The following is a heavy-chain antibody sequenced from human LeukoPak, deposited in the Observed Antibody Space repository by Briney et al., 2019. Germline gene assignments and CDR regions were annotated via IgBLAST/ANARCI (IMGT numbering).Heavy chain of an antibody. CDR3: AKCSSGDY. CDR2: ISYDGSNK. D-gene: IGHD6-6*01. V-gene: IGHV3-30*18. J-gene: IGHJ4*02. Sequence: GGSLRLSCAASGFTFSSYGMHWVRQAPGKGLEWVAVISYDGSNKYYADSVKGRFTISRDNSKNTLYLQMNSLRAEDTAVYYCAKCSSGDYWGQGTLVTVSS. CDR1: GFTFSSYG.